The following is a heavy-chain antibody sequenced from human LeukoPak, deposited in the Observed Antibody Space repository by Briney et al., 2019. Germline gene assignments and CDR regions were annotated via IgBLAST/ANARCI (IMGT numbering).Heavy chain of an antibody. CDR2: INPNSGGT. CDR3: ARDYGMGLQYWFDP. V-gene: IGHV1-2*02. Sequence: ASVKVSCKASGGTFSSYAISWVRQAPGQGLEWMGWINPNSGGTNYAQKFQGRVTMTRDTSISTAYMELSRLRSDDTAGYYCARDYGMGLQYWFDPWGQGTLVTVSS. CDR1: GGTFSSYA. J-gene: IGHJ5*02. D-gene: IGHD4-11*01.